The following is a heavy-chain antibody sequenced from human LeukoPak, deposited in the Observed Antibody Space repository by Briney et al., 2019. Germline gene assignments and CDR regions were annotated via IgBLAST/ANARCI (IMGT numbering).Heavy chain of an antibody. Sequence: SETLSLTRTVSGGSISSSSYYWGWIRQPPGKGLEWIGSIYYSGSTYYNPSLKSRVTISVDTSKNQFSLKLSSVTAADTAVYYCARVRIQYKDAFDIWGQGTMVTVSS. CDR3: ARVRIQYKDAFDI. J-gene: IGHJ3*02. CDR1: GGSISSSSYY. CDR2: IYYSGST. V-gene: IGHV4-39*07. D-gene: IGHD5-18*01.